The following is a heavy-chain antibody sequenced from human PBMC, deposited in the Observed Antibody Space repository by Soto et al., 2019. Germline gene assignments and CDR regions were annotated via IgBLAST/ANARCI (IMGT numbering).Heavy chain of an antibody. J-gene: IGHJ6*02. D-gene: IGHD3-10*01. CDR3: ARERELGYYYYGMDV. CDR2: ISTSSSTI. V-gene: IGHV3-48*02. CDR1: GFTFSSYS. Sequence: GGSLRLSCAAPGFTFSSYSMNWVRQAPGKGLEWLSYISTSSSTIYYADSVKGRFTISRDDAKNSLSLQMNSLRDEETAVYYCARERELGYYYYGMDVWGQGTTVTVSS.